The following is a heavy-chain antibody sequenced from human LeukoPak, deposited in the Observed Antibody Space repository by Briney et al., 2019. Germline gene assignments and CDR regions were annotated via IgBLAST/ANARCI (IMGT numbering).Heavy chain of an antibody. J-gene: IGHJ6*03. D-gene: IGHD3-3*01. V-gene: IGHV3-30*02. CDR1: GFTFSSYG. CDR2: IRYDGSNK. Sequence: GGSLRLSCAASGFTFSSYGMHWVRQAPGKGLEWVAFIRYDGSNKYYADSVKGRFTISRDNSKNTLYLQMNSLRAEDTAVYYCAKIFDGSPGAYDFWSGYPYFDYMDVWGKGTTVTVSS. CDR3: AKIFDGSPGAYDFWSGYPYFDYMDV.